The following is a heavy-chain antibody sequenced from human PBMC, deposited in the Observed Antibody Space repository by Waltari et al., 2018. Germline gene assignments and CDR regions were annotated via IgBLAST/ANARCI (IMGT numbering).Heavy chain of an antibody. CDR3: AKLGRMTTVTSFFDF. D-gene: IGHD4-17*01. J-gene: IGHJ4*02. Sequence: EVQLLASGGGLARPGGSLTLSCSASGFTFSDYAMTWVRQAPGKGLEWVSSISGSGDLTYYADSVKGRFTISRDDPNNKLLLEMSSLRVDDTALYYCAKLGRMTTVTSFFDFWGRGTLVSVSS. CDR2: ISGSGDLT. V-gene: IGHV3-23*01. CDR1: GFTFSDYA.